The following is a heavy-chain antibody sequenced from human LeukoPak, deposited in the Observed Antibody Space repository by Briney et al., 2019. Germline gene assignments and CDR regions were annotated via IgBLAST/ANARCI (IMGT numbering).Heavy chain of an antibody. V-gene: IGHV4-59*01. J-gene: IGHJ4*02. Sequence: SETLSLTCTVSGGSISSYYWSWIRQPPGKGLEWIGYIYYSGSTNYNPSLKSRVTISVDTSKNQFSLKLSSVTAADTAVYYCARCYCSSTSCPIDYRGQGTLVTVSS. CDR1: GGSISSYY. D-gene: IGHD2-2*01. CDR3: ARCYCSSTSCPIDY. CDR2: IYYSGST.